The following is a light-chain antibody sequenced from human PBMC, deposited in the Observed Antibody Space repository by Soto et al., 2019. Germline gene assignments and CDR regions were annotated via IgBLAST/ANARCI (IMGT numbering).Light chain of an antibody. J-gene: IGKJ1*01. CDR3: LQLYNFSWT. CDR2: AAS. CDR1: QGISTY. Sequence: DIQMTQSPSSLSASVGDRVTITCRASQGISTYLAWYQQKSGTVPKVLIYAASTLQSGVPSRFSGSGSGTDFTLTISRLQPEDFATYYCLQLYNFSWTFGQGTKVDIK. V-gene: IGKV1-27*01.